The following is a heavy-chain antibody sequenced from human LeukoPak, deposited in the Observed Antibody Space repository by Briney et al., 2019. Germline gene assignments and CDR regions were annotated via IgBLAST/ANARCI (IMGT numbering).Heavy chain of an antibody. CDR2: IYYSGST. Sequence: SETLSLTCTVSGGSISSGGYYWSWISQHPGKGLERIGYIYYSGSTYYNPSLKSRVTISVDTSKNQFSLKLSSVTAADTAVYYCARDSRRQQLSWFDPWGQGTLVTVSS. J-gene: IGHJ5*02. CDR3: ARDSRRQQLSWFDP. CDR1: GGSISSGGYY. V-gene: IGHV4-31*03. D-gene: IGHD6-13*01.